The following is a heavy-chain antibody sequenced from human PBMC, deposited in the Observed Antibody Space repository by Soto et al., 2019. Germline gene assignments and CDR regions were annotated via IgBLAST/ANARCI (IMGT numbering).Heavy chain of an antibody. CDR3: SKWSGFWDA. CDR2: ISRGGDIT. D-gene: IGHD2-15*01. CDR1: GFDFSSNS. J-gene: IGHJ4*02. Sequence: EVQLLESGGGLVQPGGSLRLSCVASGFDFSSNSMTWARQAPGKGREWVGGISRGGDITFYRDTVKGRFTISRDISKNTLFLQMNSLRVKDTSTYFCSKWSGFWDAWGQGTRVTVSS. V-gene: IGHV3-23*01.